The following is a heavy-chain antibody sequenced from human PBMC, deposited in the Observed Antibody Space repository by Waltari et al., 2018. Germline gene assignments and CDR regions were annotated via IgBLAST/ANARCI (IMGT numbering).Heavy chain of an antibody. D-gene: IGHD2-21*01. V-gene: IGHV4-4*07. CDR1: GDSITSYY. Sequence: QLQLQESGPGVVKPSETLSLTCDVSGDSITSYYWSWIRQPAGKGMEWIGRVFSSGSSDYNPSLNSRVTMSVDTSKSQVSLKLTSVTAADTAVYYCARGPAGEVNNFFGPWGQGTLVTVSS. CDR3: ARGPAGEVNNFFGP. CDR2: VFSSGSS. J-gene: IGHJ5*02.